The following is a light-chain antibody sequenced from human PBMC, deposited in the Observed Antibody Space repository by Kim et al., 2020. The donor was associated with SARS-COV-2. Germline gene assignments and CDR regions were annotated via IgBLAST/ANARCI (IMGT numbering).Light chain of an antibody. CDR3: SSYAGRTWL. CDR1: NSDVGYYNL. J-gene: IGLJ3*02. V-gene: IGLV2-23*01. Sequence: QSVLTQPASVSGSPGQSITISCTGTNSDVGYYNLVSWYQQHPGKAPKLMIFEGSRRPSGVSYRFSGSKSGNTASLTISGLQAEDEAEYHCSSYAGRTWLFGGGTRLTVL. CDR2: EGS.